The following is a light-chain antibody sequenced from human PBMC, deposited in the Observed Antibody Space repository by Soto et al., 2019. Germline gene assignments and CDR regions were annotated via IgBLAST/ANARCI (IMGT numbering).Light chain of an antibody. CDR1: SSDVGGYNY. J-gene: IGLJ1*01. CDR2: DVN. V-gene: IGLV2-11*01. CDR3: QSYDSSLRGV. Sequence: QSVLTQPRSVSGSPGQSVTISCTGTSSDVGGYNYVSWYQQHPGKAPKLIIYDVNRRPSGVPDRFSGSKSGNTASLTISGLQAEDETDYYCQSYDSSLRGVFGTGTKVTVL.